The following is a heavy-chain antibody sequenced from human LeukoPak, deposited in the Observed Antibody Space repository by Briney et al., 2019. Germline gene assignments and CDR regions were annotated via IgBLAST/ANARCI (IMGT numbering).Heavy chain of an antibody. J-gene: IGHJ4*02. Sequence: GASVKVSCKASGYTFTSYGISWVRQAPGQGLEWMGWINGYNGNAKYAQKLQGRVTMTTDTSTSTAYLELRSLRSDDTAVYYCARDRAYGYSTVWDFDYWGQGTLVTVSS. V-gene: IGHV1-18*01. CDR3: ARDRAYGYSTVWDFDY. CDR1: GYTFTSYG. CDR2: INGYNGNA. D-gene: IGHD6-19*01.